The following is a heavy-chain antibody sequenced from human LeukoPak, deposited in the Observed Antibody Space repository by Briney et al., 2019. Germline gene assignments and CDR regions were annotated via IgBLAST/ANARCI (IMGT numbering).Heavy chain of an antibody. Sequence: SETLSLTCTVSGGSISSYYWSRIRQPPGKGLEWIGYIYYSGSTNYNPSLKSRVTISVDTSKNQFSLKLSSVTAADTAVYYCARVPQYNWNYWYYFDYWGQGTLVTVSS. V-gene: IGHV4-59*01. J-gene: IGHJ4*02. CDR2: IYYSGST. CDR1: GGSISSYY. CDR3: ARVPQYNWNYWYYFDY. D-gene: IGHD1-7*01.